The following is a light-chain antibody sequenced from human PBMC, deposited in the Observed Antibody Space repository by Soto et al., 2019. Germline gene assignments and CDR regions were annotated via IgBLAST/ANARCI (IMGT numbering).Light chain of an antibody. Sequence: EIVLTQSPGTLSLSPGERATLSCRASQSVSSSYLAWYQQKPCQAPRLLIYDASKRATGIPARFSGGGSGTDFTLTISSLEPEDFAVYYCQQRGNWPRTFGQGTKVDIK. CDR1: QSVSSSY. V-gene: IGKV3D-20*02. CDR2: DAS. CDR3: QQRGNWPRT. J-gene: IGKJ1*01.